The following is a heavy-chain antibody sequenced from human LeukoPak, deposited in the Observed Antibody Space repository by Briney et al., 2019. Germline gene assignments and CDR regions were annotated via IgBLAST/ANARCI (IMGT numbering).Heavy chain of an antibody. D-gene: IGHD6-6*01. Sequence: ASVKVSCKVSGYTLNELSMHWVRQAPGKGLEWVGGFHPEDGETIYAQKFQGRVTMTEDTSTDTAYMELSSLRSEDTAVYYCATALVFEYSSSGRDYWGQGTLVTVSS. J-gene: IGHJ4*02. CDR2: FHPEDGET. V-gene: IGHV1-24*01. CDR3: ATALVFEYSSSGRDY. CDR1: GYTLNELS.